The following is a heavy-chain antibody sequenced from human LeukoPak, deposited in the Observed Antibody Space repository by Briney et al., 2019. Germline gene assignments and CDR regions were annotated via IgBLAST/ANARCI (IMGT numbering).Heavy chain of an antibody. CDR1: GGSISSSSYY. J-gene: IGHJ5*02. D-gene: IGHD6-13*01. CDR3: ARHKGSSSCWFDP. V-gene: IGHV4-39*01. CDR2: IYYSGST. Sequence: PSETLSLTCTVSGGSISSSSYYWGWIRQPPGKGLEWIGSIYYSGSTYYNPSLKSRVTISVDTSKNQFSLKLSSVTAADTAVYYCARHKGSSSCWFDPWGQGTLVTVSS.